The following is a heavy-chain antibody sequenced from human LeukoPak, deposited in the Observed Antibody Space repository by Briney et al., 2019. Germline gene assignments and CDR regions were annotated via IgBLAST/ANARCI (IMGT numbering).Heavy chain of an antibody. V-gene: IGHV4-4*02. CDR2: INHSGST. CDR1: GGSISSSNW. D-gene: IGHD3-3*01. J-gene: IGHJ6*02. CDR3: ARGPRHDFWSGYLFRDYGMDV. Sequence: SETLSLTCAVSGGSISSSNWWSWVRQPPGKGLEWIGEINHSGSTNYNPSLKSRVTISVDTSKNQFSLKLSSVTAADTAVYYRARGPRHDFWSGYLFRDYGMDVWGQGTTVTVSS.